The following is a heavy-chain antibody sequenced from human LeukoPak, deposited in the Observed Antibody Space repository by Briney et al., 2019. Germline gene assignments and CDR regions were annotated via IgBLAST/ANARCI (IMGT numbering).Heavy chain of an antibody. V-gene: IGHV4-4*07. CDR1: GGSISSYY. J-gene: IGHJ6*03. CDR2: IYTSGCT. CDR3: ARGGSYYGYYYYMDV. Sequence: SGTLSLTCTVSGGSISSYYWSWIRQPAGKGLEWIGRIYTSGCTNYNPSLKSRVTMSVDTSKNQFSLKLSSVTAADTAVYYCARGGSYYGYYYYMDVWGKGTTVTVSS. D-gene: IGHD1-26*01.